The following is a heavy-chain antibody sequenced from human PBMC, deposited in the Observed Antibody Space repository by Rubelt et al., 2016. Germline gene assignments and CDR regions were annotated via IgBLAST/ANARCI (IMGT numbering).Heavy chain of an antibody. Sequence: QLQLQESGPGLVKPSGTLSLTCAVSGGSIASSNRWSWFRQPPGKGLEWIGEIYHSGITNYNTSLKSRVTLSVDKSKNQFSLNLNSVTAADTAVYYCASLLDSSSWALSDYWGQGILVTVSS. CDR2: IYHSGIT. CDR3: ASLLDSSSWALSDY. D-gene: IGHD6-13*01. V-gene: IGHV4-4*02. J-gene: IGHJ4*02. CDR1: GGSIASSNR.